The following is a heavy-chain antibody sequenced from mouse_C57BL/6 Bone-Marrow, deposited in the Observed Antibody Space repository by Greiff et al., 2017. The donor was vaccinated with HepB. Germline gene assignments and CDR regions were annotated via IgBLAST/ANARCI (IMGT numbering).Heavy chain of an antibody. V-gene: IGHV1-42*01. CDR1: GYSFTGYY. CDR2: INPSTGGT. CDR3: ARSLLRFDV. D-gene: IGHD1-1*01. J-gene: IGHJ1*03. Sequence: EVKLMESGPELVKPGASVKISCKASGYSFTGYYMNWVKQSPEKSLEWIGEINPSTGGTTYNQKFKAKATLTVDKSSSTAYMQLKSLTSEDSAVYYCARSLLRFDVWGTGTTVTVSS.